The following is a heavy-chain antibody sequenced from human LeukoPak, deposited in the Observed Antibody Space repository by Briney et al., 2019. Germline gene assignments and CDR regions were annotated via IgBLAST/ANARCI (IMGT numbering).Heavy chain of an antibody. D-gene: IGHD3-22*01. CDR3: ASGLGVYYDSSGYELGY. CDR2: IYTSGST. V-gene: IGHV4-61*02. J-gene: IGHJ4*02. Sequence: SETLSLTCTVSGGSISSGSYYWSWIRQPAGKGLEWIGRIYTSGSTNYNPFLESRVTISVDTSKNQFSLKLSSVTAADTAVYYCASGLGVYYDSSGYELGYWGQGTLVTVSS. CDR1: GGSISSGSYY.